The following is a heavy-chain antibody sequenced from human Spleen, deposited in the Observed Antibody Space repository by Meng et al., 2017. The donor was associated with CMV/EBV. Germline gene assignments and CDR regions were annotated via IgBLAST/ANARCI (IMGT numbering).Heavy chain of an antibody. D-gene: IGHD2-2*01. V-gene: IGHV3-73*01. CDR1: GFTFSSYW. Sequence: GGSLRLSCAASGFTFSSYWMSWVRQASGKGLEWVGRIRSKANSYATAYAASVKGRFTISRDDSKNTAYLQMNSLKTEDTAVYYCTRFSVVPAAVPRDGMDVWGQGTTVTVSS. J-gene: IGHJ6*02. CDR2: IRSKANSYAT. CDR3: TRFSVVPAAVPRDGMDV.